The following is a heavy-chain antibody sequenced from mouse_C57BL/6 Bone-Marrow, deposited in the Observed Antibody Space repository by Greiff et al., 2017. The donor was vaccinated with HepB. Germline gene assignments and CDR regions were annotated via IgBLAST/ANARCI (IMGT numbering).Heavy chain of an antibody. CDR3: ARDRDGSSYRAMDY. J-gene: IGHJ4*01. Sequence: EVHLVESEGGLVQPGSSMKLSCTASGFTFSDYYMAWVRQVPEKGLEWVANINYDGSSTYYLDSLKSRFIISRDNAKNILYLQMSSLKSEDTATYYCARDRDGSSYRAMDYWGQGTSVTVSS. CDR1: GFTFSDYY. D-gene: IGHD1-1*01. CDR2: INYDGSST. V-gene: IGHV5-16*01.